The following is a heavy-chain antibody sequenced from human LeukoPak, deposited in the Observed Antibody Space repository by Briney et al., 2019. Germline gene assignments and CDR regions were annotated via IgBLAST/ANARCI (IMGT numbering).Heavy chain of an antibody. CDR1: GYSFTSYW. D-gene: IGHD1-26*01. J-gene: IGHJ5*02. V-gene: IGHV5-51*01. CDR2: IYPGDSDT. Sequence: GESLKISCKGSGYSFTSYWIGWVRQMPGKGLEWMGIIYPGDSDTRYSPSFQGQVTISADKSISTAYLQWSSLKASDTAMYYCARLRYSGSYSPEFDPWGQGTLVTVSS. CDR3: ARLRYSGSYSPEFDP.